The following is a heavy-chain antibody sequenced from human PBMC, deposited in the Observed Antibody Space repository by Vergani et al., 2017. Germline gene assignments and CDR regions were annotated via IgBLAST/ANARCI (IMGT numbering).Heavy chain of an antibody. V-gene: IGHV3-30-3*01. CDR2: ISYDGSNK. J-gene: IGHJ6*03. CDR1: GFTFSSYA. CDR3: ARDYYDFWSGYYASYYYYYMDV. Sequence: VQLVESGGGLVQPGGSLRLSCAASGFTFSSYAMHWVRQAPGKGLEWVAVISYDGSNKYYADSVKGRFSISRDNSKNTLYLQMNSLRAEDTAVYYCARDYYDFWSGYYASYYYYYMDVWGKGTTVTVSS. D-gene: IGHD3-3*01.